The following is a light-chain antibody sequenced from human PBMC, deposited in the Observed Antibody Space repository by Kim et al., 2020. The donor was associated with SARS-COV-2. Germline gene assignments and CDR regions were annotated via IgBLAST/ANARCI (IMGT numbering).Light chain of an antibody. Sequence: EIVLTQSPATLSLSPGQRATLSCGASQSVPANYLAWYQQTPGLAPRLLIYHASIRATGIPARFSGSGSGTDFTLTISSLEPEDFALYYCQQYGASPPSSGQGTTVDIK. V-gene: IGKV3D-20*01. CDR2: HAS. J-gene: IGKJ1*01. CDR1: QSVPANY. CDR3: QQYGASPPS.